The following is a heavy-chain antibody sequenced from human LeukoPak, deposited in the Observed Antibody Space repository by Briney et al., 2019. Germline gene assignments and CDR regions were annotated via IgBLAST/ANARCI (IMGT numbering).Heavy chain of an antibody. J-gene: IGHJ6*02. Sequence: SETLSLTCTVSGGSISSYYWSWIRHPPGKGLEWIGYIYYSGSTNYNPSLKSRVTMSVDTSKNQFSLKLSSVTAADTAVYYCARLPILSTAPFYYYYYGMDVWGQGTTVTVSS. CDR3: ARLPILSTAPFYYYYYGMDV. CDR1: GGSISSYY. V-gene: IGHV4-59*08. CDR2: IYYSGST. D-gene: IGHD2-21*01.